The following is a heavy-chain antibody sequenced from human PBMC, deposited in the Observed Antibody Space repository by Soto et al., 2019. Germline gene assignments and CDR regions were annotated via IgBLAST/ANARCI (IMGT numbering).Heavy chain of an antibody. Sequence: GGSLRLSCAASGFTFSDYYMSWIRQAPGKGLEWVSYISSSGGTIYYADSVKGRFTISRDNAKNSLYLQMNSLRAEDTAVYYCARDLDTAMVTMPDGMDVWGQGTTVTVSS. J-gene: IGHJ6*02. CDR3: ARDLDTAMVTMPDGMDV. CDR1: GFTFSDYY. V-gene: IGHV3-11*01. CDR2: ISSSGGTI. D-gene: IGHD5-18*01.